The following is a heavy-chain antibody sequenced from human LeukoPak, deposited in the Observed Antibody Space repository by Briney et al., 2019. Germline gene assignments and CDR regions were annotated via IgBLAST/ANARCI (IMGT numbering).Heavy chain of an antibody. V-gene: IGHV1-2*02. D-gene: IGHD2-2*01. CDR3: ARIKSTSLDY. Sequence: EASVKVSCKASGYTFTDYYMHWVRQAPGQGLDWMGGINPNSGGTNYAQKFQGRVTMTRDTSINTAYMELSRLRSDDTAVYYCARIKSTSLDYWGQGTLVTVSS. J-gene: IGHJ4*02. CDR2: INPNSGGT. CDR1: GYTFTDYY.